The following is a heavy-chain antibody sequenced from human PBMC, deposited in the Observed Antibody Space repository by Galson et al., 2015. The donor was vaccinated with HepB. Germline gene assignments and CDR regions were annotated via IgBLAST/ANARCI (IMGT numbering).Heavy chain of an antibody. D-gene: IGHD3-3*01. J-gene: IGHJ1*01. CDR1: GDSVSSNSGA. CDR3: ASQQGDDFWSGHNPEYFQH. V-gene: IGHV6-1*01. Sequence: CAISGDSVSSNSGAWNWIRQSPSRGLEWLGRTYYRSKWYNDYAESVKSRIIINPDTSKNQFSLKLSSVTAADTAVYYCASQQGDDFWSGHNPEYFQHWGQGTLVTVSS. CDR2: TYYRSKWYN.